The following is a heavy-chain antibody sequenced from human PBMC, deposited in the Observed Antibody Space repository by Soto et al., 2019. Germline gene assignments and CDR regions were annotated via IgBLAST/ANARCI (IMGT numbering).Heavy chain of an antibody. CDR2: INVGNGNT. Sequence: QVQLVQSGAEVKKPGASVKVSCKASGYTFTSYAMHWVRQAPGQRLEWMGWINVGNGNTKYSQRFQGRVTITRDTSVSTAYMELSSLRSEDPAVYYCARARIIATCDYWGQGTLFTVSS. CDR1: GYTFTSYA. D-gene: IGHD6-13*01. J-gene: IGHJ4*02. CDR3: ARARIIATCDY. V-gene: IGHV1-3*01.